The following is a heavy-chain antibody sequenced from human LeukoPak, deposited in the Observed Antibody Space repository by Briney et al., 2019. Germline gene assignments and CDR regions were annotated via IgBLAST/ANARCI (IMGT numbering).Heavy chain of an antibody. J-gene: IGHJ4*02. Sequence: PGGSLRLSCAASGFTFSSYAMNWVRQAPGKGLEWVSAISGSGGSTYYADSVKGRFTISRDNSKNTLYLQMNSLRAEDTAVYYCAKDSNDYGDYCFDYWGQGTLVTVSS. D-gene: IGHD4-17*01. V-gene: IGHV3-23*01. CDR1: GFTFSSYA. CDR3: AKDSNDYGDYCFDY. CDR2: ISGSGGST.